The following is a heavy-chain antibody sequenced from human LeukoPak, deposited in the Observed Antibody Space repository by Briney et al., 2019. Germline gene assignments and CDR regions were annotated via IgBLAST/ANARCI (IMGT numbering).Heavy chain of an antibody. CDR1: GGSISNDY. CDR2: VSLSGRT. CDR3: ARSAHSGADDWYFDL. V-gene: IGHV4-4*08. Sequence: PSEALSLACSVSGGSISNDYWNWMRQSPEKGLEWIGFVSLSGRTNYNPSLKSRVTMYVDASKNQFSLELRSVTAADAALYYCARSAHSGADDWYFDLWGRGTLVTVSS. J-gene: IGHJ2*01. D-gene: IGHD2-15*01.